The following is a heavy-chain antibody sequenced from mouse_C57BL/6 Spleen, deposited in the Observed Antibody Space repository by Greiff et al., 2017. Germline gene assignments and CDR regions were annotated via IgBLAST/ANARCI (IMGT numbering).Heavy chain of an antibody. CDR3: ARDEGTGTSYWYFDV. D-gene: IGHD4-1*01. V-gene: IGHV3-6*01. Sequence: EVKLMESGPGLVKPSQSLSLTCSVTGYSITSGYYWNWIRQFPGNKLEWMGYISYDGSNNYNPSLKNRISITRDTSKNQFFLKLNSVTTEDTATYYCARDEGTGTSYWYFDVWGTGTTVTVSS. CDR2: ISYDGSN. CDR1: GYSITSGYY. J-gene: IGHJ1*03.